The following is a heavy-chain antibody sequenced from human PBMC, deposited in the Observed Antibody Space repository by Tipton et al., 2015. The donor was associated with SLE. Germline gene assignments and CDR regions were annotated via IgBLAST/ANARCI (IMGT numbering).Heavy chain of an antibody. CDR2: INHSGST. CDR1: GGSISSGDYY. J-gene: IGHJ3*02. V-gene: IGHV4-30-4*08. CDR3: ARGLEWLPRGAFDI. D-gene: IGHD3-3*01. Sequence: TLSLTCTVSGGSISSGDYYWSWIRQPPGKGLEWIGEINHSGSTNYNPSLKSRVTISVDTSKNQFSLKLSSVTAADTAVYYCARGLEWLPRGAFDIWGQGTMVTVSS.